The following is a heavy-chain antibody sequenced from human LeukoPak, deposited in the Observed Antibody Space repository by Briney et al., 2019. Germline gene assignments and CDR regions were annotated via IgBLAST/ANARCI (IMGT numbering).Heavy chain of an antibody. CDR2: IYHSGST. Sequence: PSETLSLTCAVSGGSISSGGYSWSWIRQPPGKGLEWIGYIYHSGSTYYNPSLKSRVTISVDTSKNQFSLKLSSVTAADTAVYYCAYHYCSSTSCYDGYYWGQGTLVTVSS. CDR3: AYHYCSSTSCYDGYY. D-gene: IGHD2-2*01. J-gene: IGHJ4*02. CDR1: GGSISSGGYS. V-gene: IGHV4-30-2*01.